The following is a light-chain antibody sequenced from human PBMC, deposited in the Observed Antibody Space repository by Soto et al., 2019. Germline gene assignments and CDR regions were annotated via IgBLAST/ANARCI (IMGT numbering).Light chain of an antibody. J-gene: IGKJ5*01. CDR3: QQRSNWIT. CDR2: GAS. CDR1: QSVSSSY. Sequence: EIVLTQSTCTLSLSPGERAPLSCRASQSVSSSYLAWYQQKPGQAPRLLIYGASSRATGIPDRFSGRGSGTDFTLTISSLEPEDFAVYYCQQRSNWITFGQGRRLEI. V-gene: IGKV3D-20*02.